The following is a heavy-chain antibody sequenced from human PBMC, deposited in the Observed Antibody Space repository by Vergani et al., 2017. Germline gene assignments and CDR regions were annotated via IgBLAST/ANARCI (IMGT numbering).Heavy chain of an antibody. CDR2: IIPIFGTA. D-gene: IGHD2-21*02. J-gene: IGHJ6*03. V-gene: IGHV1-69*01. CDR1: GGTFSSYA. Sequence: QVQLVQSGAEVKKPGSSVKVSCKASGGTFSSYAISWVRQAPGQGLEWMGGIIPIFGTANYAQKFQGRVTITADESTSTAYMELSSLRSEDTAVYYCARGMICVGDCYRYYYYYYMDVWGKGTTVTGSS. CDR3: ARGMICVGDCYRYYYYYYMDV.